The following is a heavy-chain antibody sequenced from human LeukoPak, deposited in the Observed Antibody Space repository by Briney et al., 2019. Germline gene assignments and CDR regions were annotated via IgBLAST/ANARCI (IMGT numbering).Heavy chain of an antibody. D-gene: IGHD4-17*01. J-gene: IGHJ4*02. CDR1: GFTFSSYA. CDR3: AKAILTTLTASDY. CDR2: ISGSGGST. V-gene: IGHV3-23*01. Sequence: GGSLRLSCAASGFTFSSYAMSWVRQAPGKGLEWVSAISGSGGSTYYADPVKGRFTISRDNSKNTLYLQMNSLRVEDTAVYYCAKAILTTLTASDYWGQGTPVTVSS.